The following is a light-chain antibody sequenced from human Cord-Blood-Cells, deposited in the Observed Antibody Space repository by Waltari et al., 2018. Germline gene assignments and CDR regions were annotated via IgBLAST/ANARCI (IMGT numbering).Light chain of an antibody. CDR3: RSYDSSNHWV. CDR2: VDN. V-gene: IGLV6-57*01. Sequence: NFMLTQPHSVSESPGKTVTISCTRSSGSIATNYVQWYQQRPGSSPTTVIYVDNQRLSVVPDGVPGALDCSSNSSSLTISGLKTEDEADYYFRSYDSSNHWVFGGGTKVTVL. J-gene: IGLJ3*02. CDR1: SGSIATNY.